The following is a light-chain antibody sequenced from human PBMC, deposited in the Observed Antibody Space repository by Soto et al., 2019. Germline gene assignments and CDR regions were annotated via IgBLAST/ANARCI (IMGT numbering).Light chain of an antibody. CDR1: QGISNY. CDR2: AAS. J-gene: IGKJ2*01. CDR3: QKYNSAPPMYI. Sequence: DIQMTQSPSSLSASVGDRVTITCRASQGISNYLAWYQQKPGKVPKLLIYAASTLQSGVPSRFSGSGSGTDFTLTISSLQPEDVATYYCQKYNSAPPMYIFVQGTKLEIK. V-gene: IGKV1-27*01.